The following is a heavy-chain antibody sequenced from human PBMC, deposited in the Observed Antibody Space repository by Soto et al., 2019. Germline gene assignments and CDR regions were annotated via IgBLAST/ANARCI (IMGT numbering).Heavy chain of an antibody. CDR2: IVVGSGNT. V-gene: IGHV1-58*02. J-gene: IGHJ4*02. CDR3: ARDDSGFSGSHYIDYFNY. Sequence: SVKVSCKASGFTFTSSAMQWVRQARGQRLEWIGWIVVGSGNTNYAQKFQERVTITRDMSTSTAYMQLSSLTSEDTAVYYCARDDSGFSGSHYIDYFNYWGQGALVTVSS. CDR1: GFTFTSSA. D-gene: IGHD1-26*01.